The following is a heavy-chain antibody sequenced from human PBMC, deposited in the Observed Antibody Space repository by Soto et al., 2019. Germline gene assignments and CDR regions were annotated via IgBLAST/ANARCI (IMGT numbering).Heavy chain of an antibody. CDR3: AQDIQYYYDSSGYYPEAAFDI. Sequence: PGGSLRLSCAASGFTFSSYAMSWVRQAPGKXLEWVSAISGSGGSTYYADSVKGRFTISRDNSKNTLYLQMNSLRAEDTAVYYCAQDIQYYYDSSGYYPEAAFDIWGQGTMVTVSS. J-gene: IGHJ3*02. D-gene: IGHD3-22*01. V-gene: IGHV3-23*01. CDR2: ISGSGGST. CDR1: GFTFSSYA.